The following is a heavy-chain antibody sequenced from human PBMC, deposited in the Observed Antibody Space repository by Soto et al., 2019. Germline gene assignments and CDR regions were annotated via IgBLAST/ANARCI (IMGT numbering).Heavy chain of an antibody. J-gene: IGHJ3*02. Sequence: VQLVESGGGVVQPGRSLRLSCAASGFTFSSYAMHWVRQAPGKGLEWVAVISYDGSNKYYADSVKGRFTISRDNSKNTLYLQMNSLRAEDTAVYYCARDWDSSGWYFSVNIWGQGTMVTVSS. V-gene: IGHV3-30-3*01. CDR3: ARDWDSSGWYFSVNI. D-gene: IGHD6-19*01. CDR2: ISYDGSNK. CDR1: GFTFSSYA.